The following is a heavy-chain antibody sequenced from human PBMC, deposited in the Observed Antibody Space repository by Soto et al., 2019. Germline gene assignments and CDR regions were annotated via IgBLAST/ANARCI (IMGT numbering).Heavy chain of an antibody. CDR1: GGSISSNSYY. V-gene: IGHV4-39*01. CDR3: ARHKGGYYSGVDV. CDR2: IYYSGTT. Sequence: QLQLQESGPGLVKPSETLSLTCTVSGGSISSNSYYWAWIRQPPGKGLEWIGNIYYSGTTYYNPSLKSRVTISVDTSKNKCSLKLSSVTAADTAVYYCARHKGGYYSGVDVWGQGTTVTVSS. D-gene: IGHD3-16*01. J-gene: IGHJ6*02.